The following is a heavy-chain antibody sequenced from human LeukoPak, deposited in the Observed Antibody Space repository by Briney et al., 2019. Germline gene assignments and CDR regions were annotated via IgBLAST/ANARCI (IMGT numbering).Heavy chain of an antibody. CDR2: INSNGGST. V-gene: IGHV3-64*01. J-gene: IGHJ4*02. CDR3: AREGSYGDSDY. Sequence: GGSLRLSCAASGFSFSSYGMHWVRQAPGKGLEYVSAINSNGGSTYYANSVKGRFTVSRDNSRSTLYLQMGSLSAEDMVVYYCAREGSYGDSDYWGQGTLVTVSS. CDR1: GFSFSSYG. D-gene: IGHD3-16*01.